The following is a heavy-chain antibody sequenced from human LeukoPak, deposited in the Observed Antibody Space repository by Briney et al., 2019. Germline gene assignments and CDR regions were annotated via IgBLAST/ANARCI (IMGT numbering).Heavy chain of an antibody. CDR3: AGDRADSYYYDSSGPTLYYYYYYMDV. J-gene: IGHJ6*03. Sequence: SETLSLTCTVSGGSISSYYWSWIRQPPGKGLEWIGYIYYSGSTNYNPSLKSRVTISVDTSKNQFSLKLSSVTAADTAVYYCAGDRADSYYYDSSGPTLYYYYYYMDVWGKGTTVTISS. D-gene: IGHD3-22*01. CDR2: IYYSGST. CDR1: GGSISSYY. V-gene: IGHV4-59*01.